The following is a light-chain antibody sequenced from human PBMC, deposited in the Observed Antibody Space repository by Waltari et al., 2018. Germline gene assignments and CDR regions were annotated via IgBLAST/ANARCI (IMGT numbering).Light chain of an antibody. CDR2: KGN. J-gene: IGLJ3*02. Sequence: QTVVTQEPSLSVSPGGTVTLTCTLSSGSVSTTSYATWYQQTPGQPPRTLVYKGNSRSSGVPARFSGSILGNKAALTITGAQADDESDYYCALYMGSGIWVFGGGTKLTVL. CDR3: ALYMGSGIWV. V-gene: IGLV8-61*01. CDR1: SGSVSTTSY.